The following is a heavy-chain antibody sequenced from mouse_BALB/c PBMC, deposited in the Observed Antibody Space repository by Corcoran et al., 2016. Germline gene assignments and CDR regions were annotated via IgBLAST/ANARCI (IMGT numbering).Heavy chain of an antibody. CDR2: INPYNGAT. V-gene: IGHV1-26*01. CDR1: GYSFTGYY. J-gene: IGHJ1*01. Sequence: EVQLQQSGPELVKPGASVKISCKASGYSFTGYYMHWVKQSHVKSLEWIGRINPYNGATSYNQNFKDKASLTVDKSSSTAYMELHSLTSEDSAVYYCARSDADWYFDVWGAGTTVTVSS. CDR3: ARSDADWYFDV.